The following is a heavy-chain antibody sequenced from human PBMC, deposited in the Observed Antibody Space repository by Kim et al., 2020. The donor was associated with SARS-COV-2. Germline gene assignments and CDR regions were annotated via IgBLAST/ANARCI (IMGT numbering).Heavy chain of an antibody. D-gene: IGHD6-6*01. CDR1: GFTFTNAW. V-gene: IGHV3-15*01. CDR2: VKTKTDGGTT. J-gene: IGHJ4*02. Sequence: GGSLRLSCAASGFTFTNAWLTWVRQAPGKGLEWVGRVKTKTDGGTTDYAAPVKGRFTISRDDSKNTVYLQMNSLKTEDTAEYYCATGVYSNSPRWGQGTL. CDR3: ATGVYSNSPR.